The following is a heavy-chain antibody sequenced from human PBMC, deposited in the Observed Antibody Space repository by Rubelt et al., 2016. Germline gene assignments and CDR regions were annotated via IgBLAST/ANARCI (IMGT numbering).Heavy chain of an antibody. Sequence: QLQLQESGPGLVKPSETLTLTCTVSGGSISSSSYFWGWIRQPPGKGLEWIGEINPSGNSNYNSSLKSRVTISGDTSKSQLSRELTSVTAADTAVYYCARGSDRCKAGVDWGQGTLVTVSS. J-gene: IGHJ4*02. CDR3: ARGSDRCKAGVD. CDR1: GGSISSSSYF. CDR2: INPSGNS. D-gene: IGHD3-22*01. V-gene: IGHV4-39*07.